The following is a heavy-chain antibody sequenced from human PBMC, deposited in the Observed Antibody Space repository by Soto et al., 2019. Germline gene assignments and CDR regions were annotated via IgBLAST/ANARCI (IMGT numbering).Heavy chain of an antibody. CDR2: IYYSGST. CDR3: ARVTSSSDINFDY. J-gene: IGHJ4*02. CDR1: GGSISSYY. Sequence: SETLSLTCTVSGGSISSYYWSWIRQPPGKGLEWIGYIYYSGSTNYNPSLKSRVTISVDTSKNQFSLKLSSVTAADTAVYYCARVTSSSDINFDYWGQGTLVTVSS. V-gene: IGHV4-59*01. D-gene: IGHD1-1*01.